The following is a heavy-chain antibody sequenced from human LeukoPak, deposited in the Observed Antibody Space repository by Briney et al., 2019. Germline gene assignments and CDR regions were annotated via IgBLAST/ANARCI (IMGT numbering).Heavy chain of an antibody. CDR2: IYYSGRT. Sequence: SETLSLTCTVSGGSISDYYWNWMRQPPGKGLEWIGYIYYSGRTNYNPSLKSRVSISVDTSKNQFSLKLSSVTAADTAVYYCARHEGGYGDYPYWYFDLWGRGTLVTVSS. J-gene: IGHJ2*01. CDR3: ARHEGGYGDYPYWYFDL. D-gene: IGHD4-17*01. V-gene: IGHV4-59*08. CDR1: GGSISDYY.